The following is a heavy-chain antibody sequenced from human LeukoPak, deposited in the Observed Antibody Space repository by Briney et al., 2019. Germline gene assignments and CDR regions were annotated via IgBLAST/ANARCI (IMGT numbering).Heavy chain of an antibody. CDR2: ISISGSTI. J-gene: IGHJ6*04. CDR3: AELGITMIGGV. D-gene: IGHD3-10*02. Sequence: GGSLRLSCAASGFTFSSYEMNWVRQAPGKGLEWVSYISISGSTIYYADSVKGRFTISRDNAKNSLYLQMNSLRAEDTAVYYCAELGITMIGGVWGKGPTVTISS. V-gene: IGHV3-48*03. CDR1: GFTFSSYE.